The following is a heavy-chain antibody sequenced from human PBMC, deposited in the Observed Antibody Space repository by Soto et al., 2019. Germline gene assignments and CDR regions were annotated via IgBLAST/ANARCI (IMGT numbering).Heavy chain of an antibody. CDR3: ARIMVRGVITNWFDP. Sequence: PSETLSLTCTVSGGSISSSTYYWGWIRQPPGKGLEWIGSVYYSGSTYYNPSLKSRVTISVDTSKKQFSLKLSSVTAADTAVYYCARIMVRGVITNWFDPWGQGTLVTVSS. D-gene: IGHD3-10*01. CDR2: VYYSGST. CDR1: GGSISSSTYY. V-gene: IGHV4-39*01. J-gene: IGHJ5*02.